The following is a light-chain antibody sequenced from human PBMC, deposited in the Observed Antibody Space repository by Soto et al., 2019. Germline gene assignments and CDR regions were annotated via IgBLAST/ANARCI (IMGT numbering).Light chain of an antibody. V-gene: IGKV1-27*01. CDR1: QGIRHY. Sequence: TQSASSLSASLGDRVTMTCRASQGIRHYLAWYQQKPGKVPKLLIYEAYNLQSGVPYRFRGGGPGTEFTLTISSLQADDFAPYYCKESNSYLGRFGQGATPDIK. CDR3: KESNSYLGR. CDR2: EAY. J-gene: IGKJ1*01.